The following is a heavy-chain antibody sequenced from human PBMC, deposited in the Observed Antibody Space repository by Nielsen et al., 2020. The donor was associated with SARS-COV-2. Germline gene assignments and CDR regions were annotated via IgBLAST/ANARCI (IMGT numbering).Heavy chain of an antibody. J-gene: IGHJ6*03. Sequence: LRLSCTVSGGSISSGDYYWSWIRQPPGKGLEWIGYIYYSGSTNYNPSLKSRVTISVDTSKNQFSLKLSSVTAADTAVYYCARATYGKTTNRWRGRGMDVWGKGTTVTVSS. V-gene: IGHV4-30-4*01. CDR2: IYYSGST. D-gene: IGHD3-16*01. CDR3: ARATYGKTTNRWRGRGMDV. CDR1: GGSISSGDYY.